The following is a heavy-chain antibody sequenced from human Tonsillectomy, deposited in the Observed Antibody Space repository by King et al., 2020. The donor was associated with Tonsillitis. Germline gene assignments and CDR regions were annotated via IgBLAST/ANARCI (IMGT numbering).Heavy chain of an antibody. V-gene: IGHV4-34*01. Sequence: VQLQQWGAGLLKPSEALSLTGAVFGGSFSGYYWSWIRQSPGKGLEGIGEINHSGSTNDNPSLKRRVTISVETSKNHFSLKQSSVTAADTAGYYCARGGYTYAYRNDAFDIWGQGTMVTVSS. CDR3: ARGGYTYAYRNDAFDI. J-gene: IGHJ3*02. CDR2: INHSGST. CDR1: GGSFSGYY. D-gene: IGHD3-16*01.